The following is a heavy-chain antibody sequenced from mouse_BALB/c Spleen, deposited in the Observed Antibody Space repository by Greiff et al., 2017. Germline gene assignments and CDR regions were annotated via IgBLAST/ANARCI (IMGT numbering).Heavy chain of an antibody. CDR2: IWAGGST. CDR3: ARDPAYYGNRAMDY. Sequence: VQLVESGPGLVAPSQSLSITCTVSGFSLTSYGVHWVRQPPGKGLEWLGVIWAGGSTNYNSALMSRLSISKDNSKSQVFLKMNSLQTDDTAMYYCARDPAYYGNRAMDYWGQGTSVTVSS. J-gene: IGHJ4*01. CDR1: GFSLTSYG. D-gene: IGHD2-10*01. V-gene: IGHV2-9*02.